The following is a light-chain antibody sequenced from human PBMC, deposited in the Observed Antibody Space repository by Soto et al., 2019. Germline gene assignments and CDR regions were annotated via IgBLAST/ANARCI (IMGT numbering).Light chain of an antibody. CDR1: QDVRRE. CDR3: LQYTTFPFT. Sequence: DIQMIQSLSVMLASVGNVFTLACRASQDVRRELAWFQQKPGKDPKRLIYAASSLQSGATSRVSGSGSGTEDTLPINSLQPEDFATYYCLQYTTFPFTFGGETKV. V-gene: IGKV1-17*01. J-gene: IGKJ4*01. CDR2: AAS.